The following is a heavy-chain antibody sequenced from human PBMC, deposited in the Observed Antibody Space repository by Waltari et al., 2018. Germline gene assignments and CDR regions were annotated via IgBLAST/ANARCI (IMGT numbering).Heavy chain of an antibody. Sequence: VHLHVSGPGLVKPSGTLSLTCAVFGAPMSSINWLCWVSQPPGKGLEWIGGIYHRGSTNYDPFLKSRVNISVDKSKNQFSLKLSAVTAADTAVYYCAWYYYGSGLNWGQGTLVTVSS. D-gene: IGHD3-10*01. CDR1: GAPMSSINW. CDR2: IYHRGST. J-gene: IGHJ4*02. CDR3: AWYYYGSGLN. V-gene: IGHV4-4*02.